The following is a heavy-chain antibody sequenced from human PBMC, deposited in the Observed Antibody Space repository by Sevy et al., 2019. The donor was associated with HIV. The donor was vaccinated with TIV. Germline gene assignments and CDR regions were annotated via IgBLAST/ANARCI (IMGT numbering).Heavy chain of an antibody. CDR2: INLDGSMK. CDR3: ARSIAATGPDY. D-gene: IGHD6-13*01. J-gene: IGHJ4*02. Sequence: GESLKISCAASGFTFSSYWMSWVRQAPGKGLEWVANINLDGSMKYYVDSVKGRFTVSRDNAKNSLSLQMNSLRAEDTAVYYCARSIAATGPDYWGQGTLVNVSS. V-gene: IGHV3-7*01. CDR1: GFTFSSYW.